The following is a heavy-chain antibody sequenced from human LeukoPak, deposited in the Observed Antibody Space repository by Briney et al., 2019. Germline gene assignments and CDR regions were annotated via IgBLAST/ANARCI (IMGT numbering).Heavy chain of an antibody. Sequence: GGSLRLSCGASGFTFSSYGMHWVRQAPGKGREWVAFIRYDGSNKYYADSVKGRFTISRDNSKNTLYLQMNSLRAEDTAVYYCAKGASSGWLLYWFDPWGQGTLVTVSS. J-gene: IGHJ5*02. V-gene: IGHV3-30*02. CDR1: GFTFSSYG. CDR2: IRYDGSNK. CDR3: AKGASSGWLLYWFDP. D-gene: IGHD6-19*01.